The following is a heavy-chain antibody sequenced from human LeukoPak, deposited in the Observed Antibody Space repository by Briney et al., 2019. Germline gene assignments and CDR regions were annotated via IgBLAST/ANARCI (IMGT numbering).Heavy chain of an antibody. V-gene: IGHV3-21*01. Sequence: PGGSLRLSCAASGFTFSSYSMNWVRQAPGKGLEWVSSISSSSSYIYYADSVKGRFTISRDNAKNSLYLQMNSLRAEDTAVYYCARDRIVGPTATFDYWGQGTLVTVSS. CDR2: ISSSSSYI. J-gene: IGHJ4*02. D-gene: IGHD1-26*01. CDR3: ARDRIVGPTATFDY. CDR1: GFTFSSYS.